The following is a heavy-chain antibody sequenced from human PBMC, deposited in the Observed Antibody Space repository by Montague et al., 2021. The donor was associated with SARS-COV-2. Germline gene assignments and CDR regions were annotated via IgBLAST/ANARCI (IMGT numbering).Heavy chain of an antibody. CDR3: ATLSRRTAAGTRDYFGLDV. CDR2: IFRSGTI. Sequence: SETLSLTCRVSGDPISTSTWWTWVRQTPGKGLEWIGEIFRSGTINYNPSLKSRVSISVDKSNNQFSLRLSSLIAADTAVYYCATLSRRTAAGTRDYFGLDVWGQGTTVVVSS. CDR1: GDPISTSTW. D-gene: IGHD6-13*01. V-gene: IGHV4-4*02. J-gene: IGHJ6*02.